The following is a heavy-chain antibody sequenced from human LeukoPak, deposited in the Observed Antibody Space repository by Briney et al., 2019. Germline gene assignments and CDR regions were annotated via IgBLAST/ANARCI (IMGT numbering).Heavy chain of an antibody. V-gene: IGHV3-66*01. D-gene: IGHD6-6*01. CDR2: IYSGGST. CDR3: ARDPMYSSYWHDY. Sequence: GGSLRLSCAPSGFTFSTYAMHWIRQAPGKGLEWVSVIYSGGSTYYADSVKGRFTISRDNSKNTLYLQMNSLRAEDTAVYYCARDPMYSSYWHDYWGQGTLVTVSS. J-gene: IGHJ4*02. CDR1: GFTFSTYA.